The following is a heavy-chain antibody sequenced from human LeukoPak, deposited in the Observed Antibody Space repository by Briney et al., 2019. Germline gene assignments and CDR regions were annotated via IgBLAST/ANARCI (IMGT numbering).Heavy chain of an antibody. V-gene: IGHV4-39*01. D-gene: IGHD6-13*01. CDR2: IYYSGST. CDR1: GGSISSSSSY. J-gene: IGHJ5*02. Sequence: SETLSLTCTVSGGSISSSSSYWGWIRQPPGKGLEWIGSIYYSGSTYYNPSLKSRVTISVDTSKNQFSLKLSSVTAADTAVYYCARHYSSSWFWRNRKNWFDPWGQGTLVTVSS. CDR3: ARHYSSSWFWRNRKNWFDP.